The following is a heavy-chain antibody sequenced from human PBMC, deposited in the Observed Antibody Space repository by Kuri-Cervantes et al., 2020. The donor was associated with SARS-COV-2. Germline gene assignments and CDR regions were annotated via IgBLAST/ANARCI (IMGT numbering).Heavy chain of an antibody. D-gene: IGHD3-22*01. CDR2: IYYSGST. CDR3: ARLSGYDSSGYNDY. J-gene: IGHJ4*02. CDR1: GYSISSGYY. V-gene: IGHV4-38-2*01. Sequence: SETLSLTCAVSGYSISSGYYWGWIRQPPGKGLEWIGYIYYSGSTYYNPSLKSRVTISVDTSKNQFSLKLSSVTAADTAVYYCARLSGYDSSGYNDYWGQGTLVTVSS.